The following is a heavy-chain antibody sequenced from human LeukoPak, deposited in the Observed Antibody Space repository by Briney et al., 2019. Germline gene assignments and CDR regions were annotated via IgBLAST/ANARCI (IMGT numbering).Heavy chain of an antibody. CDR2: ISSSGSTI. CDR1: GFTFSDYY. J-gene: IGHJ4*02. D-gene: IGHD4-17*01. CDR3: ASSPMTTVTTFSNY. V-gene: IGHV3-11*01. Sequence: SGGSLRLSCAASGFTFSDYYMSWVRQAPGKGLEWVSYISSSGSTIYYADSVKGRFTISRDNAKNSLYLQMNSLRAEDTAVYYCASSPMTTVTTFSNYWGQGTLVTVSP.